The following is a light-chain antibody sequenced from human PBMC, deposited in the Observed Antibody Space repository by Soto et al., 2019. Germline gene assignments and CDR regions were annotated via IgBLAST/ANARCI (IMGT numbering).Light chain of an antibody. J-gene: IGLJ1*01. CDR3: SSKTSSRTPFV. CDR1: SSDVGGYNY. V-gene: IGLV2-14*01. CDR2: EVN. Sequence: QSALTQPASVSGSPGQSITISRTGTSSDVGGYNYVSWYQQHPGNAPRLMIYEVNNRPSGVPNRFSGSKSGNTASLTISGLQAEDEADYYCSSKTSSRTPFVFGTGTKLTVL.